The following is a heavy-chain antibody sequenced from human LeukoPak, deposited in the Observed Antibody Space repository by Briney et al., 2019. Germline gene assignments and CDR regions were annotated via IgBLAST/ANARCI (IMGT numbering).Heavy chain of an antibody. D-gene: IGHD3-22*01. CDR1: GYTFTSYY. J-gene: IGHJ6*03. Sequence: ASVKVSCKASGYTFTSYYMHWVRQAPGQGLEWMGIINPSGGSTSYAQKFQGRVTITTDESTSTAYMELSSLRSEDTAVYYCARGLAYYYDSSGYYAKWYYYYYMDVWGKGTTVTVSS. CDR2: INPSGGST. V-gene: IGHV1-46*01. CDR3: ARGLAYYYDSSGYYAKWYYYYYMDV.